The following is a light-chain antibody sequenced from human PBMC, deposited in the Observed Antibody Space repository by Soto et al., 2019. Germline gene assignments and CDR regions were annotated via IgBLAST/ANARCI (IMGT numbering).Light chain of an antibody. V-gene: IGLV1-51*01. CDR3: GTWDSSLSAPNWV. CDR1: ISNIGKNY. CDR2: DNN. J-gene: IGLJ3*02. Sequence: QSALTQPPSVSAAPGQTVTISCSGSISNIGKNYVSWYQQLPGTAPKVLIYDNNKRPSGIPDRFSGSKSGTSATLGITGLQTGDEADYYCGTWDSSLSAPNWVFGGGTQLTVL.